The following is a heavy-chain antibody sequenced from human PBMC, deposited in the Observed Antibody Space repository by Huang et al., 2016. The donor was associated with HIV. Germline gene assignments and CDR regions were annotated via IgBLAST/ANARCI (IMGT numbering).Heavy chain of an antibody. V-gene: IGHV4-59*11. CDR2: IDYSGST. D-gene: IGHD3-3*01. CDR1: GGSSSTHY. Sequence: QVQLQESGPGLVKPSVTLSLTCTVSGGSSSTHYWIWIRQPPGNGLEWIGSIDYSGSTNYSPSLERRVSLLLDTDKNQFSLRVNSVTAADTAMYYCARDQHDFWRGYRRMYFFDHWGQGTLVTVPS. J-gene: IGHJ4*02. CDR3: ARDQHDFWRGYRRMYFFDH.